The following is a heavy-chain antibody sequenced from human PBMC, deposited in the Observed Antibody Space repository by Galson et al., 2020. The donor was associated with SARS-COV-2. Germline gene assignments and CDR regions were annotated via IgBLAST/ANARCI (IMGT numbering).Heavy chain of an antibody. CDR2: IWYDGRNK. CDR3: AREGGSGIVAAPVDY. CDR1: GFTFSDRA. D-gene: IGHD6-6*01. V-gene: IGHV3-33*01. J-gene: IGHJ4*02. Sequence: PGGSLRLSCAVSGFTFSDRAMHWVRQAPGKGLEWVAVIWYDGRNKYYADSVKGRFTISRDNSKNTLYLQMNSLRAEDTAVYYCAREGGSGIVAAPVDYWGQGTLVTVSS.